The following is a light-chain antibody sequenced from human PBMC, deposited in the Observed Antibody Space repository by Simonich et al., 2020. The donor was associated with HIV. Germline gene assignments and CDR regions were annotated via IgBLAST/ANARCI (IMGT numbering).Light chain of an antibody. Sequence: EIVMTQSPATLSVPPGDRATLSCRASQSITNNLAWYQQKPGQAPRLLIYDASTRATGFPARFSGSGSGTEFTLTISSLEPEDFAVYYCQQRSNWWTFGQGTKVEIK. J-gene: IGKJ1*01. V-gene: IGKV3-11*01. CDR2: DAS. CDR3: QQRSNWWT. CDR1: QSITNN.